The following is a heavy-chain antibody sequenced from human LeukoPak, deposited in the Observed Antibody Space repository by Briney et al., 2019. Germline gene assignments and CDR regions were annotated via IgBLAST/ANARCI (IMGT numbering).Heavy chain of an antibody. J-gene: IGHJ4*02. D-gene: IGHD1-26*01. CDR1: GFTFSNAW. CDR2: IKSKTDGGTT. Sequence: PGGSLRLSCAASGFTFSNAWMSWVRQAPGKGREWVGRIKSKTDGGTTDYAAHVKGRFTISRDDSQNTLYLQMNSLKTEDTAVYYCTTGAPRAYSGSYSNCWGQGTLVTVSS. CDR3: TTGAPRAYSGSYSNC. V-gene: IGHV3-15*01.